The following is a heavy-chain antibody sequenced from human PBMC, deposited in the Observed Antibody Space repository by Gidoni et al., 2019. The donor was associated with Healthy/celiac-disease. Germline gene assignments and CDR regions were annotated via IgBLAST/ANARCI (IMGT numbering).Heavy chain of an antibody. J-gene: IGHJ4*02. D-gene: IGHD3-22*01. CDR2: MNPNSDNT. CDR3: ARFAGYYDSSGPDY. CDR1: GYTFTSYD. V-gene: IGHV1-8*01. Sequence: QVQLVQSGAEVKKPGASVKVSCKASGYTFTSYDINWVRQATGQGLEWMGWMNPNSDNTGYAQKFQGRVTMTRNTSISTAYMELSSLKSEDTAVYYCARFAGYYDSSGPDYWGQGTLVTVSS.